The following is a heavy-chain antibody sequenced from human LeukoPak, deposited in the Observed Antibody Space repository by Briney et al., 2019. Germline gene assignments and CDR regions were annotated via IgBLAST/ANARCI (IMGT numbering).Heavy chain of an antibody. CDR1: GFTFSSYG. J-gene: IGHJ4*02. CDR2: IRYDGSNK. CDR3: VKDAVDYYGSGSYYTSTYYFDY. D-gene: IGHD3-10*01. V-gene: IGHV3-30*02. Sequence: GGSLRLSCAASGFTFSSYGMHWVRQAPGKGLEWVAFIRYDGSNKYYADSVKGRFTISRDNSKNTLYLQMNSLRAEDTAVYYCVKDAVDYYGSGSYYTSTYYFDYWGQGTLVTVSS.